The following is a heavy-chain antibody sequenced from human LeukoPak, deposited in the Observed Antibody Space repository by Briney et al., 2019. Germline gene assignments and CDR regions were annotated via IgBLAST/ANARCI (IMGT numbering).Heavy chain of an antibody. Sequence: ASVKVSCKASGYTFTGYYMHLVRQAPGQGLEWMGWINPNSGGTNYAQKFQGRVTMTRDTSISTAYMELSRLRSDDTAVYYCARDFAYSKGYYYYYYGMDVWGQGTTVTVSS. J-gene: IGHJ6*02. D-gene: IGHD4-11*01. V-gene: IGHV1-2*02. CDR2: INPNSGGT. CDR1: GYTFTGYY. CDR3: ARDFAYSKGYYYYYYGMDV.